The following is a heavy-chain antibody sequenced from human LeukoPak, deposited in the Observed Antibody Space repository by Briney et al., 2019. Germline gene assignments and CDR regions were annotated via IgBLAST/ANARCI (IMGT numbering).Heavy chain of an antibody. CDR1: GFTFSSYG. Sequence: GRSLRLSCAASGFTFSSYGMHWVRQAPGKGLEWVAVIWYDGSNKYYADSVKGQFTISRDNSKNTLYLQMNSLRAEDTAVYYCARGPPGSDRAFDIWGQGTMVTVSS. V-gene: IGHV3-33*01. CDR2: IWYDGSNK. J-gene: IGHJ3*02. D-gene: IGHD3-16*02. CDR3: ARGPPGSDRAFDI.